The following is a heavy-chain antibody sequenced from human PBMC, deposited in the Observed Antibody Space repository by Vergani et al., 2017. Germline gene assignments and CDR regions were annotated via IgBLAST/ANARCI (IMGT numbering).Heavy chain of an antibody. CDR1: GFTVSSNY. CDR3: ARERQLAPFDY. V-gene: IGHV3-66*01. J-gene: IGHJ4*03. D-gene: IGHD5-18*01. Sequence: EVQLVESGGGLVQPGGSLRLSCAASGFTVSSNYMSWVRQAPGKGLEWVSVIYSGGSTYYADSVKGRFTISRDNSKNTLYLQMNSLRAEDTAVYYCARERQLAPFDYWGQGTTVTVSS. CDR2: IYSGGST.